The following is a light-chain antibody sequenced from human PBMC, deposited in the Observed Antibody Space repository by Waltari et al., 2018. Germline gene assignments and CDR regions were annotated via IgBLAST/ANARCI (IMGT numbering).Light chain of an antibody. J-gene: IGKJ2*01. CDR2: RAY. CDR3: QQYDRSPYT. Sequence: DIQMTQSPSTLSASVGDKVTITCRASQSIDRWLALYQQKPVQAPHLLIYRAYNLGSGAPSRFSGSGSGTEFTLTITGLQPDDLATYYCQQYDRSPYTFGQGTKVEIK. CDR1: QSIDRW. V-gene: IGKV1-5*03.